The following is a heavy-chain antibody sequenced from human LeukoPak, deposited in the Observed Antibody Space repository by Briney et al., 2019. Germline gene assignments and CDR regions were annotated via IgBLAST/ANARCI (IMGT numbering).Heavy chain of an antibody. CDR1: GFTFSSYA. CDR2: ISSNGGST. J-gene: IGHJ4*02. D-gene: IGHD3-22*01. Sequence: GGSLRLSCAAPGFTFSSYAMHWVRQAPGKGLEYVSAISSNGGSTYYANSVKGRFTISRDNSKNTLYLQMGSLRAEDMAVYYCARTSRYYDSSGLWYYFDYWGQGTLVTVSS. V-gene: IGHV3-64*01. CDR3: ARTSRYYDSSGLWYYFDY.